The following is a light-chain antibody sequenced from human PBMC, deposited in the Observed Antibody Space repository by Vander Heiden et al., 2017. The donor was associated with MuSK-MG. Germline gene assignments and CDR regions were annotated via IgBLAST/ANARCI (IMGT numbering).Light chain of an antibody. CDR3: QELNVHRL. CDR2: AAS. V-gene: IGKV1-9*01. CDR1: HGFSRY. Sequence: DIQSTQSPSFLSASVGDRATITCRAGHGFSRYSAWHQQKPGKAPRLLIYAASTVQSGVPSRCSGSGSGTEFTLTSNSLQPEDSANYYWQELNVHRLFGGGTKVEIK. J-gene: IGKJ4*02.